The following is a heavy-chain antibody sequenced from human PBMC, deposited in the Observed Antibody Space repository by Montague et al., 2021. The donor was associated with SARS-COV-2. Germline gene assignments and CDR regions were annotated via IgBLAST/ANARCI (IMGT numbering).Heavy chain of an antibody. CDR1: GFSLSTSGVC. Sequence: PALVKPTPTLTLTCTFSGFSLSTSGVCVSWIRQPPGKALEWLALIDWDDDKYYSASLKTRLTISKGPSTNQVVLTMTNMDPVDTGTYYCARMGLAVPGIMSTYNFNIWGQGTQVTVSS. V-gene: IGHV2-70*13. CDR3: ARMGLAVPGIMSTYNFNI. CDR2: IDWDDDK. J-gene: IGHJ4*02. D-gene: IGHD6-19*01.